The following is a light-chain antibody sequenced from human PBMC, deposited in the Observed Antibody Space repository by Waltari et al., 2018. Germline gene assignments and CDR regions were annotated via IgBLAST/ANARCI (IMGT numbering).Light chain of an antibody. Sequence: QSVLTQPPSASGTPGQRVAISCSGSSSNIETNTVNWYQQLPGTAPKLLIYSDKRRPSGVPDRFSGSKSGTSASLAISGLQSEDEADYCCGAWDDSLNGYVFGTGTKVTVL. V-gene: IGLV1-44*01. J-gene: IGLJ1*01. CDR2: SDK. CDR3: GAWDDSLNGYV. CDR1: SSNIETNT.